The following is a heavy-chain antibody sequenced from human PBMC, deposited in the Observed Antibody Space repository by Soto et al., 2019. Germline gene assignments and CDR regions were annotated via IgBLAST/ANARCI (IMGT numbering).Heavy chain of an antibody. CDR3: ARDLYGAYSSSWASGMDV. D-gene: IGHD6-13*01. V-gene: IGHV3-13*01. Sequence: GGSLRLSCAASGFTFSSYDMHWVRQATGKGLEWVSAIGTAGDTYYPGSVKGRFTISRENAKNSLYLQMNSLRAGDTAVYYCARDLYGAYSSSWASGMDVWGQGTTVTVSS. J-gene: IGHJ6*02. CDR1: GFTFSSYD. CDR2: IGTAGDT.